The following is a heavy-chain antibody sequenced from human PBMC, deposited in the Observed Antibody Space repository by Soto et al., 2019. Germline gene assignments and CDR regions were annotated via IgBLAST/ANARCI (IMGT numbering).Heavy chain of an antibody. V-gene: IGHV3-9*01. D-gene: IGHD6-19*01. Sequence: EVQLVESGGALVQPGWSLRLSCAASGFTFDHYVMHWVRQTPGKGLEWVSGITGNSVGIGYTDSVKGRFTISRDNAENSLHLQMNNLRAEDTALYYCAKDIFFNGWYGTGGFDIWGRGTMVTVSS. CDR2: ITGNSVGI. CDR3: AKDIFFNGWYGTGGFDI. J-gene: IGHJ3*02. CDR1: GFTFDHYV.